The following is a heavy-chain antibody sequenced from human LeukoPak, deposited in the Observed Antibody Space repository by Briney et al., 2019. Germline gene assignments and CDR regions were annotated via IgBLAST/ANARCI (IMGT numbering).Heavy chain of an antibody. CDR2: IKSKTDGGTI. D-gene: IGHD3-10*01. Sequence: GGPLRLSCAASGFTFSKAWMNWVRQAPGKGLEWVGRIKSKTDGGTIDHAAPVKGRFTISRDDLKNMMYLQMNSLKTEDTAVYYCSTDYYGSGRPGFGYWGQGSLVTVSS. CDR1: GFTFSKAW. J-gene: IGHJ4*02. V-gene: IGHV3-15*07. CDR3: STDYYGSGRPGFGY.